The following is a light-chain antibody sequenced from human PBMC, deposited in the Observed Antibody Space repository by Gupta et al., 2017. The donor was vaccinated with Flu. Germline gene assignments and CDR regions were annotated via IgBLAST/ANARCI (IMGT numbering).Light chain of an antibody. J-gene: IGKJ5*01. CDR1: QSISSY. Sequence: DIQMTQSPSSLSASVGDRATITCRASQSISSYLNWYQQKPGKAPKLLIYSESSLQSGVPSRFSGSGSGTDFTLTISRLQPEDFATYYCQQGYSTPITFGQGTRLEIK. CDR3: QQGYSTPIT. CDR2: SES. V-gene: IGKV1-39*01.